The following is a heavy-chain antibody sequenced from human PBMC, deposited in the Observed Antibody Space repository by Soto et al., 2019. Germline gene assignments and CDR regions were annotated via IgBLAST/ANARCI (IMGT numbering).Heavy chain of an antibody. CDR1: GYTLTNYG. V-gene: IGHV1-18*01. CDR3: ARDPTVVTPLDY. D-gene: IGHD2-21*02. J-gene: IGHJ4*02. CDR2: ISAYKGYT. Sequence: ASVKVPCKASGYTLTNYGVSWVRQAPGQGLEWMGWISAYKGYTNYAQKLQGRVTMTTDTSTNTAYMELNSLTSDDTAVYYCARDPTVVTPLDYWGQGTLVTVSS.